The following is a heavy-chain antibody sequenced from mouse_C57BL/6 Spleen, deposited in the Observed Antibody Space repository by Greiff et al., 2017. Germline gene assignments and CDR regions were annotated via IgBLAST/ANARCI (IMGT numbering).Heavy chain of an antibody. CDR1: GYTFTSYW. V-gene: IGHV1-64*01. D-gene: IGHD2-1*01. CDR2: LHPNSGST. Sequence: QVQLQQPGAELVKPGASVKLSCKASGYTFTSYWMHWVKQRPGQGLAWIGMLHPNSGSTNYNEKFKSKATLTVDKSSSPAYMQRSSLTSEDSAVYYCARRDYGNYVDFDYWGQGTTLTVSS. J-gene: IGHJ2*01. CDR3: ARRDYGNYVDFDY.